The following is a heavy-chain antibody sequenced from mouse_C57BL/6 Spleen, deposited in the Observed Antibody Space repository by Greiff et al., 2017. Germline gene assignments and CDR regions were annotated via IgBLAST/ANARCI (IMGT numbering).Heavy chain of an antibody. Sequence: VKLVESGPGLVQPSQSLSIICTVSGFSLTSYGVHWVRQSPGKGLEWLGVIWSGGSTDYNAAFISRLSIIKDNSKSQVFFKMNSLQADDTAIYYCAGSYYYGSSPLAYWGQGTLVTVSA. CDR2: IWSGGST. J-gene: IGHJ3*01. CDR1: GFSLTSYG. CDR3: AGSYYYGSSPLAY. D-gene: IGHD1-1*01. V-gene: IGHV2-2*01.